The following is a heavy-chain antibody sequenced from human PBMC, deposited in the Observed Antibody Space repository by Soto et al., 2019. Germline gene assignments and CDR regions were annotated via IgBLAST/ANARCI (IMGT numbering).Heavy chain of an antibody. J-gene: IGHJ3*01. CDR2: INGDGSST. CDR3: ARAQLLPDDAFDA. V-gene: IGHV3-74*01. Sequence: LRLSCAASGFTFSNFWMHWVRQAPGKGPVWVSRINGDGSSTSHADSVKGRFTISRDNAENTLFLQMSGLRAEDTAVYYCARAQLLPDDAFDAWGRGTVVTVSS. D-gene: IGHD2-2*01. CDR1: GFTFSNFW.